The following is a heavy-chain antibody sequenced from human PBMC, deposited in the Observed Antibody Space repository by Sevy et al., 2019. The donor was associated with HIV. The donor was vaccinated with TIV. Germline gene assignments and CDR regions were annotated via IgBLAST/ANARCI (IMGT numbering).Heavy chain of an antibody. CDR3: ALTDCSGGSCYSEFDP. V-gene: IGHV1-18*04. D-gene: IGHD2-15*01. J-gene: IGHJ5*02. Sequence: ASVKVSCKASGYTFTSYGISWVRQAPGQGLEWMGWISAYNRNTNYAQKLQGRVTMTTDTSTSTAYMELRSLRSDDTAVYYCALTDCSGGSCYSEFDPWGQGTLVTVSS. CDR2: ISAYNRNT. CDR1: GYTFTSYG.